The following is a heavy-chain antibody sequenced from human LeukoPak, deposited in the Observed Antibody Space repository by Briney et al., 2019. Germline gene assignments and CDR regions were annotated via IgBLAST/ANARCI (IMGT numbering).Heavy chain of an antibody. D-gene: IGHD4-17*01. CDR3: ASRATVTSG. Sequence: GGSLRFSWAASGFTFSSFSMNWVGQAPGKGLEWVSYISSSSSTIYYADSVEGRFTISRDNAKNSLYLQMNSLRAEDTAVYYCASRATVTSGWGQGTLVTVSS. CDR1: GFTFSSFS. CDR2: ISSSSSTI. J-gene: IGHJ4*02. V-gene: IGHV3-48*01.